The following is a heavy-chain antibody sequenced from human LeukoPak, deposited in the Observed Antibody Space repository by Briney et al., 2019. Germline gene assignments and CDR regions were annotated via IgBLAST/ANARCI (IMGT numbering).Heavy chain of an antibody. J-gene: IGHJ5*02. CDR3: ARGSNYYESGKGWFDP. CDR2: INHGGST. Sequence: PSETLSLTCAVYGGSFSGYYWSWIRQPPGKGLEWIGEINHGGSTNYSPSLKSRVTISVDTSKNQFSLKLSSVTAADTSVYFCARGSNYYESGKGWFDPWGQGTLVTVSS. CDR1: GGSFSGYY. V-gene: IGHV4-34*01. D-gene: IGHD3-10*01.